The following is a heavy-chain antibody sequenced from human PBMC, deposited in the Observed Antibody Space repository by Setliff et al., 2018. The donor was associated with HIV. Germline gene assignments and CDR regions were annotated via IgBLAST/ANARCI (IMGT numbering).Heavy chain of an antibody. V-gene: IGHV1-2*02. CDR1: GYTFTGHD. CDR3: AREGFGNTGDIPMAVLDY. D-gene: IGHD5-18*01. CDR2: MNRDTGDT. J-gene: IGHJ4*02. Sequence: GASVKVSCKASGYTFTGHDIHWVRQAPGQGFEWMGWMNRDTGDTNSAQTFQGGVTMTRDTSISTAYMELSRLRSDDTAIYYCAREGFGNTGDIPMAVLDYWGQGTLVTVSS.